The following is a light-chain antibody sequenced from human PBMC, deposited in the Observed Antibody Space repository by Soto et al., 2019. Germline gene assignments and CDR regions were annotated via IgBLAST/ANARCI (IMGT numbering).Light chain of an antibody. V-gene: IGKV1-39*01. CDR3: QQSYSTPPT. J-gene: IGKJ1*01. Sequence: DIQMTQCPSSLSASVGDRVTITCRASQSISSYLNWYQQKPGKAPKLLIYDASSLQSGVPSRFSGSGYGTDFTLTISSLQPEDFATYYCQQSYSTPPTFGQGTKVDIK. CDR2: DAS. CDR1: QSISSY.